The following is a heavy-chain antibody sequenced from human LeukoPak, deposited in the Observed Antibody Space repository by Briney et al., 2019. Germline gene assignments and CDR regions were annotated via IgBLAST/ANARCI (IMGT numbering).Heavy chain of an antibody. D-gene: IGHD2-15*01. CDR1: GGSISSYY. V-gene: IGHV4-59*01. CDR2: IYYSGST. Sequence: NASETLSLTCTVSGGSISSYYWSWIRQPPGKGLEWIGYIYYSGSTNYNPSLKSRVTISVDTSKNQFSLKLSSVTAADTAVYYCAREAGYCSGGSCYRYNWFDPWGQGTLVTVSS. CDR3: AREAGYCSGGSCYRYNWFDP. J-gene: IGHJ5*02.